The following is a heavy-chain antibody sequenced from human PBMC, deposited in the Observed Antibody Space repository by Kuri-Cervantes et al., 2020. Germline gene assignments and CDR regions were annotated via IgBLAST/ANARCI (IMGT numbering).Heavy chain of an antibody. Sequence: SETLSLTCTVSGGSISSYYWSWIRQLPGKGLEWIGYIYYSGSTNYNPSLKSRVTISVDTSKNQFSLKLSSVTAADTAVYYCARAYYYYGMDVWGQGTMVTVSS. J-gene: IGHJ6*02. CDR2: IYYSGST. V-gene: IGHV4-59*01. CDR1: GGSISSYY. CDR3: ARAYYYYGMDV.